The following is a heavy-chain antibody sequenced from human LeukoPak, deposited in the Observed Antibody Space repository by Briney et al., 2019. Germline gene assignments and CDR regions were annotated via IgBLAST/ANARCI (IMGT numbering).Heavy chain of an antibody. J-gene: IGHJ4*02. CDR2: IKSNTDGGTT. CDR1: GFSFSDTW. V-gene: IGHV3-15*01. CDR3: TTAPQVPFDY. Sequence: KSGGSLGLSCAASGFSFSDTWMTWVRQAPGRGPEWVGRIKSNTDGGTTDYAAPVKGRFSISRDDSKNTLYLQMNSLKSEDTAVYYCTTAPQVPFDYWGQGTLVTVSS. D-gene: IGHD2-2*01.